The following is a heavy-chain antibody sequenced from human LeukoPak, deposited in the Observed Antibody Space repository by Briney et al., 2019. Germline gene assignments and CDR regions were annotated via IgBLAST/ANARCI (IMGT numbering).Heavy chain of an antibody. Sequence: RASVKVSCKASGYTFTSYGISWVRQAPGQGLEWMGWISAYNGNTNYAQKLQGRVTMTTDTSTNTAYMELRSLRSDDTAVYYCARDRDSGYESRSAGFWGQGTLVTVSS. CDR3: ARDRDSGYESRSAGF. J-gene: IGHJ4*02. CDR1: GYTFTSYG. D-gene: IGHD5-12*01. CDR2: ISAYNGNT. V-gene: IGHV1-18*01.